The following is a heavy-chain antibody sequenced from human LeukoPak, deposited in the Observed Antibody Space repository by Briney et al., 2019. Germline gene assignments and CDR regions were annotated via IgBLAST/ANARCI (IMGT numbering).Heavy chain of an antibody. CDR1: GFTVSNNQ. CDR3: ARARGGEAIDY. V-gene: IGHV3-66*01. Sequence: GGSLRLSCAASGFTVSNNQMSWVRQAPGKGLEWVSVIYSDGSTYYADSVKGRFTISRDKSNNTLYFQMNSLRAEDTAVYYCARARGGEAIDYWGQGTLLTVSS. D-gene: IGHD3-10*01. J-gene: IGHJ4*02. CDR2: IYSDGST.